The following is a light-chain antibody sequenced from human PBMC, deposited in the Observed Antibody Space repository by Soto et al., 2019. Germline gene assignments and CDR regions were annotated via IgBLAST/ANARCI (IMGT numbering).Light chain of an antibody. V-gene: IGLV2-18*02. J-gene: IGLJ2*01. CDR1: SGDVGTYNR. CDR2: EVS. CDR3: SSYASGAIVV. Sequence: QSVLTQPPSVSGAPGQSVTISCTGTSGDVGTYNRVSWYRQPPGTAPKLLIYEVSNRPSGVPDRFSGSKSGNTASLTISGLQAEDEAYYYCSSYASGAIVVFGGGTKLTVL.